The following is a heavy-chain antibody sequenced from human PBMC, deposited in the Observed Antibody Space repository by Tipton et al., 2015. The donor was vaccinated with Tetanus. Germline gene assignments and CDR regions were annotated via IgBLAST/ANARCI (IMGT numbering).Heavy chain of an antibody. CDR3: ARGTGDY. V-gene: IGHV4-59*01. CDR2: IYYTGST. D-gene: IGHD1-14*01. CDR1: GGSMNSYC. Sequence: GLVKPSETLSLICTVSGGSMNSYCWSWIRQPPGKGLEWIGYIYYTGSTNYNPSLKSGVTISLDTSKNQFSLKLTSVSAADTAVYYCARGTGDYWGQGTLVTVSS. J-gene: IGHJ4*02.